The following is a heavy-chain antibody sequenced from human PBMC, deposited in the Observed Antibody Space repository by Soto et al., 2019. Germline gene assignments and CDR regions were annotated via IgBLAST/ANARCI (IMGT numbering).Heavy chain of an antibody. J-gene: IGHJ4*02. V-gene: IGHV3-23*01. D-gene: IGHD1-26*01. Sequence: EVQLLESGGGLVQPGGSLRLSCAASGFTFSSYAMSWVRQAPGKGLEWVSAISGSGGSTYYADSVKGRFIISRDNSKNTLYLQMNSLRAEDTAVYYCAKPLSGSYYSLDYWGQGTLVTVSS. CDR1: GFTFSSYA. CDR3: AKPLSGSYYSLDY. CDR2: ISGSGGST.